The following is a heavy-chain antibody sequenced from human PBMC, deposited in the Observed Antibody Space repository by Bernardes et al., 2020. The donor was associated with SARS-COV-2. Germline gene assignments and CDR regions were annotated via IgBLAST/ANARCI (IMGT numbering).Heavy chain of an antibody. CDR1: GGSISSDFYY. J-gene: IGHJ6*02. D-gene: IGHD3-10*02. Sequence: SETLSLTCTVSGGSISSDFYYWTWIRQPPGKGLEWIGYIYYSGSTYYNPSLKSRVTFSVDTSKNQFSLRLSSVTAADTAVYYCARERMFAESRYYYYDMDVWGQGTTVTVSS. CDR2: IYYSGST. CDR3: ARERMFAESRYYYYDMDV. V-gene: IGHV4-30-4*01.